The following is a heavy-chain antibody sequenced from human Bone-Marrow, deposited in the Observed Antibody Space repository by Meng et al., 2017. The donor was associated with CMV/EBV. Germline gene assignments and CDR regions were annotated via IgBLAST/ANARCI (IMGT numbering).Heavy chain of an antibody. CDR1: GGSISSYY. J-gene: IGHJ6*02. Sequence: SETLSLTCTVSGGSISSYYWSWIRQPPGKGLEWIGSIYYSGSTYYNPSLKSRVTISVDTSKNQFSLKLSSVTAADTAVYYCARMNPSVVPAASGYYYYYGMDVWGQGTTVTVSS. D-gene: IGHD2-2*01. V-gene: IGHV4-39*07. CDR3: ARMNPSVVPAASGYYYYYGMDV. CDR2: IYYSGST.